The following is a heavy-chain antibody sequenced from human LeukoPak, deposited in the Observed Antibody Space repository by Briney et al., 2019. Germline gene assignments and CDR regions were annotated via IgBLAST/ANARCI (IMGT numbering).Heavy chain of an antibody. V-gene: IGHV6-1*01. J-gene: IGHJ4*02. CDR1: GDSVSSNSAA. Sequence: SQTLSLTCAISGDSVSSNSAAWNWIRQSPSRGLEWLGRTYYRSKWYNDYAVSVKSRIAINPDTSKNQFSLQLNSVTPEDTAVYYCARDIWTPVDSSSWYGYYFDSWGQGTLVTVSS. CDR3: ARDIWTPVDSSSWYGYYFDS. CDR2: TYYRSKWYN. D-gene: IGHD6-13*01.